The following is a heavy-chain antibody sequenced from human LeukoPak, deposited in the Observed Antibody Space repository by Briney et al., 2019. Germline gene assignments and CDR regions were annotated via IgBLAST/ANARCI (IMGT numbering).Heavy chain of an antibody. CDR2: IIPILGIA. V-gene: IGHV1-69*04. Sequence: SVKVSCKASGGTFSSYTISWVRQAPGQGLEWMGRIIPILGIANYAQKFQGRVTITADKSTSTAYMELSSLRSEDTAVYYCARERLWFGELLSSPDAFDIWGQGTMVTVSS. CDR1: GGTFSSYT. D-gene: IGHD3-10*01. J-gene: IGHJ3*02. CDR3: ARERLWFGELLSSPDAFDI.